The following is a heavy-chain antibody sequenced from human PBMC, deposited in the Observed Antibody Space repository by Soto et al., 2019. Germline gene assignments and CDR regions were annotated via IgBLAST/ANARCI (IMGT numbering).Heavy chain of an antibody. CDR2: ISAYNGNT. Sequence: ASVKVFCKASGYTFTSYGISWVRQAPGQGLEWMGWISAYNGNTNYAQKLQGRVTMTTDTSTSTAYMELRSLRSDDTAVYYCARDPMRWQWELPPQWWFDPWGQGTLVTVSS. CDR3: ARDPMRWQWELPPQWWFDP. D-gene: IGHD1-26*01. V-gene: IGHV1-18*01. J-gene: IGHJ5*02. CDR1: GYTFTSYG.